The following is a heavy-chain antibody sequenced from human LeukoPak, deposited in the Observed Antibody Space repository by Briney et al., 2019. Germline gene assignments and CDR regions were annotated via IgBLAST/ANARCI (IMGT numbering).Heavy chain of an antibody. Sequence: SVKVPCKASGGTFSSYAISWVRQAPGQGLEWMGGIIPIFGTANYAQNFQGRVTIIADKSTSTAYMELSSLRSEDAAVYYCAREASDYGVGLDYWGQGTLVTVSS. CDR3: AREASDYGVGLDY. CDR1: GGTFSSYA. V-gene: IGHV1-69*06. CDR2: IIPIFGTA. J-gene: IGHJ4*02. D-gene: IGHD4-17*01.